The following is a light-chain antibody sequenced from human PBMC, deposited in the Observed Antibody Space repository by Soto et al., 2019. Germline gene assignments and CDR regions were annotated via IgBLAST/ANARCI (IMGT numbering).Light chain of an antibody. CDR3: KQYGSSPYT. CDR2: GAS. CDR1: QSVSNSY. V-gene: IGKV3-20*01. Sequence: EIVLTQSPGTLSLSPGERATLSCRASQSVSNSYLAWYQHKPGQAPRLLIYGASSRATGIPDRFSGSGSGTDFTLSISRLEPEDFAVYYCKQYGSSPYTFGQGTKLEIK. J-gene: IGKJ2*01.